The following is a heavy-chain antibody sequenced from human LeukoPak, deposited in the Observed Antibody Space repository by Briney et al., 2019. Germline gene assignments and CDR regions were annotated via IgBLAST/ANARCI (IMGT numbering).Heavy chain of an antibody. V-gene: IGHV3-30-3*01. CDR3: ARYSSGWLT. D-gene: IGHD6-19*01. CDR2: ISYDGSNK. CDR1: GFTFSSYA. Sequence: PGRSLRLSCAASGFTFSSYAMHWVRQAPGKGLEWVAVISYDGSNKYYADSVKGRFTISRDNSKNTLYLQMNSLRAEDTAVYYCARYSSGWLTWGQGTLVTVSS. J-gene: IGHJ5*02.